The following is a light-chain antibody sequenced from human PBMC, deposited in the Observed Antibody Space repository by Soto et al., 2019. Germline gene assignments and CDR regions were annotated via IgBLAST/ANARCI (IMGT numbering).Light chain of an antibody. V-gene: IGKV1-5*03. CDR3: QQYNRYWT. Sequence: DIQMTHSTSTLSASVGDRVTITCRASHSISSWLAWYQQKPGKAPKLLIYKASSLDSGVPSRFSGSGSGTEFTLTISSLQPDDFATYYCQQYNRYWTFGQGTRRIS. J-gene: IGKJ1*01. CDR1: HSISSW. CDR2: KAS.